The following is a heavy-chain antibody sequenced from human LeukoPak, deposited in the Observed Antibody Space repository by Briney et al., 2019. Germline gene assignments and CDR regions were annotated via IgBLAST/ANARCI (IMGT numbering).Heavy chain of an antibody. D-gene: IGHD3-22*01. J-gene: IGHJ6*02. Sequence: GASVKVSCKASGYTFTGYYMHWVRQAPGQGLEWMGWINPNSGGTNYAQKFQGRVTMTRDTSISTAYMELSRLRSDDTAVYYCARERYYYDSSGSPNSMDVWGQGTTVTVSS. V-gene: IGHV1-2*02. CDR2: INPNSGGT. CDR3: ARERYYYDSSGSPNSMDV. CDR1: GYTFTGYY.